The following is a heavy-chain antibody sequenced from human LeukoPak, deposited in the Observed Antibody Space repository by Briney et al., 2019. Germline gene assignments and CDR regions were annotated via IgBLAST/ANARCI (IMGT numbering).Heavy chain of an antibody. D-gene: IGHD3-16*01. V-gene: IGHV3-23*01. CDR3: ANHNYVWGSFTY. CDR2: ISDSGAFT. J-gene: IGHJ4*02. Sequence: GGSLRLSCAASGITFSSYAMRWVRQAPGKGLEWCAAISDSGAFTYYADSLKGRVTISRDNSKNTLYLQVSSLTAEDTDVYYCANHNYVWGSFTYWGQGTLVTVSS. CDR1: GITFSSYA.